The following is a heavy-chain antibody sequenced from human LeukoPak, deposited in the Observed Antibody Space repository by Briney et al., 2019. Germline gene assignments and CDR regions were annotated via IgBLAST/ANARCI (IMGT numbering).Heavy chain of an antibody. V-gene: IGHV3-53*05. CDR3: AKVSLNMVNDAFDI. Sequence: GGSLRLSFAASGFLVSSNYMSWVRPAPGKGLEWVSIIYSGGSTYYADSVKGRFTISRDNSKNTLYLQMNGLRAEDTAMYYCAKVSLNMVNDAFDIWGQGTMVSVSS. D-gene: IGHD4/OR15-4a*01. CDR1: GFLVSSNY. CDR2: IYSGGST. J-gene: IGHJ3*02.